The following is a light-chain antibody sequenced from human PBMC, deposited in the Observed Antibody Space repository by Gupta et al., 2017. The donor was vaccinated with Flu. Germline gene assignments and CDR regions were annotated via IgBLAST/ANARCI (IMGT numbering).Light chain of an antibody. CDR3: QQCNDWPAT. Sequence: EIVMTQSPGTLSASPGERATLYCRASQGINNNLAWYQQKPGQAPRLLIYTASTRATGIPARFSGSGSGTEFTLTISSLQSEDFALYYCQQCNDWPATFGQGTKVEV. CDR1: QGINNN. CDR2: TAS. V-gene: IGKV3-15*01. J-gene: IGKJ1*01.